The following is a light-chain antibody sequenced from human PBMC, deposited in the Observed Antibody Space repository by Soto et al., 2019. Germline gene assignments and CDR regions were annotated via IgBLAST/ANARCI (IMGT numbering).Light chain of an antibody. CDR1: SSDVGSYNY. CDR3: SSYTSSSTRV. Sequence: QSVLTQPASVSGSPGQSITISCTGTSSDVGSYNYVSWYQQHPGKAPKLMIYEVSNRPSGVSNRFSGSKSGNTASLTISGLQAEDEAKYYCSSYTSSSTRVFGGGTQLTVL. CDR2: EVS. J-gene: IGLJ3*02. V-gene: IGLV2-14*01.